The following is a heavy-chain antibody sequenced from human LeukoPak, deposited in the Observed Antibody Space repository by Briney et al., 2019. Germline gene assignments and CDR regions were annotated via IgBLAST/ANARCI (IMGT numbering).Heavy chain of an antibody. CDR2: INPSGGST. V-gene: IGHV1-46*01. CDR1: GYTFTRYY. J-gene: IGHJ4*02. D-gene: IGHD5-18*01. Sequence: ASVNVSCKASGYTFTRYYMHSVRQAPGQGLEWMGVINPSGGSTKYAQKFQGRVTMTRDTSTSTVYMELRSLRSEDTGVYSCARGVHNYGNFDFWGQGTLVTVSS. CDR3: ARGVHNYGNFDF.